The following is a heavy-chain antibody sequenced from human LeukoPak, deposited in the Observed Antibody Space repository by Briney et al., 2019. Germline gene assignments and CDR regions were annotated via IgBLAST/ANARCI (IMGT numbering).Heavy chain of an antibody. V-gene: IGHV3-53*05. D-gene: IGHD4-23*01. CDR3: AKGGKRDYYYMDV. J-gene: IGHJ6*03. CDR1: GFRISIND. Sequence: GGSLRLSCAVSGFRISINDMSWVRQAPGKGLQWASMMYIDGNRYYADSVKGRFTISRDNSKNTLYLQMNSLRAEDTAVYYCAKGGKRDYYYMDVWGKGTTVTISS. CDR2: MYIDGNR.